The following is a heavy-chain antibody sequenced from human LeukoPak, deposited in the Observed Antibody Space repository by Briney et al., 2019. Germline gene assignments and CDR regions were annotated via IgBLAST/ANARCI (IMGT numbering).Heavy chain of an antibody. Sequence: PGGSLRLSCAASGPTVSSNYMSWVRQAPGKGLEWVSVIYSSGSTYYADSVKGRFTISRDNSKNTLYLQMNSLRAEDTAVYYCARSGFVGNSFDYWGQGTLVTTST. D-gene: IGHD2-15*01. V-gene: IGHV3-53*01. CDR2: IYSSGST. CDR1: GPTVSSNY. J-gene: IGHJ4*02. CDR3: ARSGFVGNSFDY.